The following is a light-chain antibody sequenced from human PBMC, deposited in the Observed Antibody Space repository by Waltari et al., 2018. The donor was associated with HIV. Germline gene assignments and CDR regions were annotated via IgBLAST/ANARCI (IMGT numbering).Light chain of an antibody. Sequence: DIQMTQSPSSLSASVGDRVTITCRASQSINSYLNWYQQKPRKAQKLLIYGASSLQSGVPSRLSGSGSGTHFTLTIRSLQPDDFATYYCQQSYSIPLTFGGGTTVGIK. CDR2: GAS. CDR3: QQSYSIPLT. J-gene: IGKJ4*01. CDR1: QSINSY. V-gene: IGKV1-39*01.